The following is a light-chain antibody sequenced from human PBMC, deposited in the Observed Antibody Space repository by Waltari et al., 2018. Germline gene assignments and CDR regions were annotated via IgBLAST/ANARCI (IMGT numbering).Light chain of an antibody. CDR3: QAWDSNIVV. Sequence: SYELMQAPSVSVSPGQAATITWPSNRFGEEYVCWYQQKPGQSPVLIIYQDTKRPSGIPERFSASHSGNTAILTISVTQSVDEADYYCQAWDSNIVVFGGGTKLTVL. J-gene: IGLJ2*01. CDR1: RFGEEY. V-gene: IGLV3-1*01. CDR2: QDT.